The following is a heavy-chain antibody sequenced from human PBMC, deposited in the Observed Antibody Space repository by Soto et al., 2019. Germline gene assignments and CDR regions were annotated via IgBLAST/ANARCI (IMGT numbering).Heavy chain of an antibody. CDR2: INQSGST. D-gene: IGHD3-9*01. J-gene: IGHJ6*02. CDR3: ARVDILTVYGCMDV. Sequence: SETLSLTCAVYGGSFSGYYWSWIRQPPVKGLEWIGEINQSGSTNYNPSLKSRVTISVDTSKNQFSLKLSSVTAADAAVYYCARVDILTVYGCMDVWGQGTTVTVS. V-gene: IGHV4-34*01. CDR1: GGSFSGYY.